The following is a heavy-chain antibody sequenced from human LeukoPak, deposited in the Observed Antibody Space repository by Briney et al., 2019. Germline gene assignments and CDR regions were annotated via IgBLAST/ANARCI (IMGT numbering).Heavy chain of an antibody. CDR3: ATTADSSGYYFRGPDAFDI. J-gene: IGHJ3*02. Sequence: GASVKVSCKASGYTFTSYGISWVRQAPGQGLEWMGWIGAYNGNTNYAQKLQGRVTMTTDTSTSTAYMELRSLRSDDTAVYYCATTADSSGYYFRGPDAFDIWGQGTMVTVSS. D-gene: IGHD3-22*01. V-gene: IGHV1-18*01. CDR1: GYTFTSYG. CDR2: IGAYNGNT.